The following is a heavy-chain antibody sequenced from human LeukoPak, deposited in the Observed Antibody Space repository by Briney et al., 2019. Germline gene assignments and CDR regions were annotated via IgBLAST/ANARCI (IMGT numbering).Heavy chain of an antibody. Sequence: ASVKVSCKASGYTFTGYYMHWVRQAPGQGLEWVGWINPNSGGTNYAQKFQGRVTMTRDTSISTAYMELSRLRSDDTAVYYRARVERVANWFDPWGQGTLVTVSS. D-gene: IGHD2-8*02. CDR2: INPNSGGT. J-gene: IGHJ5*02. CDR1: GYTFTGYY. V-gene: IGHV1-2*02. CDR3: ARVERVANWFDP.